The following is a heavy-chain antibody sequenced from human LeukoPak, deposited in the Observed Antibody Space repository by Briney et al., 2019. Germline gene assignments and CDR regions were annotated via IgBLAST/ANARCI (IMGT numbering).Heavy chain of an antibody. CDR3: ATGWYCSGDSCHGWYFDL. CDR1: GFTFSSYW. D-gene: IGHD2-15*01. J-gene: IGHJ2*01. CDR2: ITSSGGTI. Sequence: GGSLRLSCAASGFTFSSYWMSWVRQAPGKGLEWVSYITSSGGTIYYADSVKGRFTISRDNAKNSLYLQMNSLRAEDTAVYYCATGWYCSGDSCHGWYFDLWGRGTLVTVSS. V-gene: IGHV3-48*04.